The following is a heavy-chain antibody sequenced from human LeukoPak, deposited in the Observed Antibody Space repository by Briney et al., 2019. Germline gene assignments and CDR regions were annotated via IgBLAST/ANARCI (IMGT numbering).Heavy chain of an antibody. V-gene: IGHV4-4*07. J-gene: IGHJ4*02. Sequence: SETLSLTCTVSGSSISAYYWSWIRQPAGKGLEWIGRIYTSGSTNYNPSLKSRVTISVDTSKNQFSLKLSSVTAADTAVYYCARSYHYDFWSGYFFDYWGQGTLVTVSS. D-gene: IGHD3-3*01. CDR3: ARSYHYDFWSGYFFDY. CDR1: GSSISAYY. CDR2: IYTSGST.